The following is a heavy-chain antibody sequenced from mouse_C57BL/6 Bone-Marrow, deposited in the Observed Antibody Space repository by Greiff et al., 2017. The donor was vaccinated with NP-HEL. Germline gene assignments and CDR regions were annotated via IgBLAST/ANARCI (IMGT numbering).Heavy chain of an antibody. V-gene: IGHV7-3*01. D-gene: IGHD4-1*01. J-gene: IGHJ2*01. CDR2: IRNKANGYTT. CDR3: ARYYGTGTNPFDY. Sequence: EVQVVESGGGLVQPGGSLSLSCAASGFTFTDYYMSWVRQPPGKALEWLGFIRNKANGYTTEYSASVKGRFTISRDNSQSILYLQMNALRAEDSATYYCARYYGTGTNPFDYWGQGTTLTVSS. CDR1: GFTFTDYY.